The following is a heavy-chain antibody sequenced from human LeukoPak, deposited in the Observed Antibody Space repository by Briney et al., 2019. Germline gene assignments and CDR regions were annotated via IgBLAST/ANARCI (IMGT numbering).Heavy chain of an antibody. CDR1: GGTFSSYA. J-gene: IGHJ4*02. V-gene: IGHV1-69*01. Sequence: SVKVSCKASGGTFSSYAISWVRQAPAQGLEWMGGIIPIFGTANYAQKFQGRATITADESTSTAYMELSSLRSEDTAVYYCARDRSPAGGWSDFDYWGQGTLVTVSS. CDR3: ARDRSPAGGWSDFDY. CDR2: IIPIFGTA. D-gene: IGHD6-19*01.